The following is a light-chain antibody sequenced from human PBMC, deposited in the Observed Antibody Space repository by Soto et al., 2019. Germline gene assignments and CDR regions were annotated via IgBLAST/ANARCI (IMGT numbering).Light chain of an antibody. V-gene: IGKV3-11*01. Sequence: EIVLTQSPATLSSFPGERATLSCRASQTVNSRLAWYQHKPGQAPRLLIYLTSNRATGIPARFGGSGSGTDFTLTISSLEPEDFAVYYCHQRQSWPRTFGQGTKVDIK. CDR1: QTVNSR. J-gene: IGKJ1*01. CDR3: HQRQSWPRT. CDR2: LTS.